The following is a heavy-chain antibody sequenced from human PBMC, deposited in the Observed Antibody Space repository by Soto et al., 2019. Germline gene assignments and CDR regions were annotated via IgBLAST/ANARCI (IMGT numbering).Heavy chain of an antibody. CDR1: GYTFTNYA. D-gene: IGHD4-17*01. V-gene: IGHV1-3*04. CDR2: INTGNGNT. CDR3: ASYYDYGDYYFDY. J-gene: IGHJ4*02. Sequence: ASVKVSCKASGYTFTNYAMHWMRQAPGQRLEWMGWINTGNGNTKYSQKFQGRVTITRDTSASTAYIELSSLRTEDTAVYYCASYYDYGDYYFDYWGQGTLVTVSS.